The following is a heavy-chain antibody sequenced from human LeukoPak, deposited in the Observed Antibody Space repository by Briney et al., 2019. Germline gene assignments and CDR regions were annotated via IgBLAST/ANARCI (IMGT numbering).Heavy chain of an antibody. CDR2: ISSSGSII. V-gene: IGHV3-48*03. Sequence: GGSLRLSCAASGFTFSSYEIHWVRQAPGKGLEWVSYISSSGSIIYYADSVKGRFTISRDNAKNSLYLQMNSLRAEDTAVYYCARKLGGVHDAFDIWGQGTMVTVSS. CDR1: GFTFSSYE. CDR3: ARKLGGVHDAFDI. J-gene: IGHJ3*02. D-gene: IGHD3-16*01.